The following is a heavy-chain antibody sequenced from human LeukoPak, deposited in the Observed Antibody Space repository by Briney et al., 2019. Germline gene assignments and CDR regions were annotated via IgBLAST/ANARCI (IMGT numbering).Heavy chain of an antibody. CDR1: GFTFSSYG. V-gene: IGHV3-30*03. D-gene: IGHD2-2*01. CDR3: ARCYFSSTSCYGFGY. J-gene: IGHJ4*02. Sequence: GGSLRLSCAASGFTFSSYGMHWVRQAPGKGLEWVAVISYDGSNKYYADSVKSRFTISRDNSKNTLYLQMNSLRAEDTAVYYCARCYFSSTSCYGFGYWGQGTLVTVSS. CDR2: ISYDGSNK.